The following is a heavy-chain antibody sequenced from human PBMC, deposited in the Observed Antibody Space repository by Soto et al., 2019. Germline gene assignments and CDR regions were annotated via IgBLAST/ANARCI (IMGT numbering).Heavy chain of an antibody. Sequence: QVQLRESGPGLVKPSETLSLTCTVSGGSISNHYWSWIRQPPGKGMEWMGYIYYNWNTNYNPSLKSRVTLSVDTSKNQISLTLSSVTAADTAVYYCARANWYSEYWGQGTLVTVSS. D-gene: IGHD7-27*01. CDR1: GGSISNHY. V-gene: IGHV4-59*11. J-gene: IGHJ4*02. CDR2: IYYNWNT. CDR3: ARANWYSEY.